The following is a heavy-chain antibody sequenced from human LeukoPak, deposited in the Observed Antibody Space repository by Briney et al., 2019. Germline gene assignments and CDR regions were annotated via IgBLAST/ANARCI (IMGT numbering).Heavy chain of an antibody. CDR1: GFSFSSYA. V-gene: IGHV3-23*01. Sequence: PGGSLRLSCAASGFSFSSYAMSWVRQAPGKGLEWVSAISGSGGSTYYADSVKGRFTISRDNSKNTLYLQMNSLRADDTAVYYCAKDRPSTSLCFFDYWGQGTLVTVSS. D-gene: IGHD2-2*01. CDR2: ISGSGGST. CDR3: AKDRPSTSLCFFDY. J-gene: IGHJ4*02.